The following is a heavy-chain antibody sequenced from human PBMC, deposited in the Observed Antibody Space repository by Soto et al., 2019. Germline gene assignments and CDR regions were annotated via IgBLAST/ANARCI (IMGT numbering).Heavy chain of an antibody. CDR1: GFTFSSYW. CDR3: WRFLEWNDAFDI. V-gene: IGHV3-74*01. J-gene: IGHJ3*02. Sequence: GGPLRLSSAASGFTFSSYWMHWVRQAPGKGLVWVSRINSDGSSTSYADSVKGRFTISRDNAKNTLYLQMNSLRAEDTAVYYCWRFLEWNDAFDIWGQGTVVTVSS. D-gene: IGHD3-3*01. CDR2: INSDGSST.